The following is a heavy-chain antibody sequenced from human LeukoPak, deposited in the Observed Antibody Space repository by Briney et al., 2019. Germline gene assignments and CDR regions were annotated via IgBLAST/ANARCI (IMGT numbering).Heavy chain of an antibody. Sequence: ASVKVSCKASGYTFTSYGISWVRQAPGQGLEWMEWISAYNGNTNYAQKLQGRVTMTTDTSTSTAHMELRSLRSDDTAVYYCASSLSGSVYNPLDYWGQGTLVTVSS. J-gene: IGHJ4*02. CDR3: ASSLSGSVYNPLDY. CDR1: GYTFTSYG. V-gene: IGHV1-18*01. D-gene: IGHD3-10*01. CDR2: ISAYNGNT.